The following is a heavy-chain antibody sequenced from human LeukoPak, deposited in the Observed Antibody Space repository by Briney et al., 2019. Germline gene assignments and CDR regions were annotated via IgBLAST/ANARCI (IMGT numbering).Heavy chain of an antibody. Sequence: SETLSLTCTVSGGSISNYFWSWIRQPPGKALEWIGYISYSGNTNYNPSLKSRVTISVDTSENQFSLKLSAVTAADTAVYYCARHSSGYYYSPLDYWGQGTLVTVSS. CDR1: GGSISNYF. CDR3: ARHSSGYYYSPLDY. V-gene: IGHV4-59*08. J-gene: IGHJ4*02. CDR2: ISYSGNT. D-gene: IGHD3-22*01.